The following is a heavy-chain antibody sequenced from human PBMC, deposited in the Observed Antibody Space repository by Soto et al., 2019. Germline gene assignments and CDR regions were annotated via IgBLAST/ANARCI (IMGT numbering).Heavy chain of an antibody. CDR3: ARDSELLWFGELLSYYYGMDV. D-gene: IGHD3-10*01. CDR1: GFTFSSYG. CDR2: IWYDGSNK. Sequence: TGGSLRLSXAASGFTFSSYGLHWVRQAPGKGLEWVAVIWYDGSNKYYEDSVKGRFTISRDNSKNTLYLQMNSLRAEDTAVYYCARDSELLWFGELLSYYYGMDVWGQGTTVTVSS. J-gene: IGHJ6*02. V-gene: IGHV3-33*01.